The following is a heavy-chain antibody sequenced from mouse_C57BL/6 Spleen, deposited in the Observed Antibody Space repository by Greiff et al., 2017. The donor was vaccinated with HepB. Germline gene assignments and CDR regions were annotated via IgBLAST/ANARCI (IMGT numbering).Heavy chain of an antibody. CDR1: GFSLTSYG. D-gene: IGHD1-1*01. CDR2: IWSGGST. V-gene: IGHV2-2*01. J-gene: IGHJ1*03. CDR3: ARNRAVGVASYWYFDV. Sequence: QVQLQQSGPGLVQPSQSLSITCTVSGFSLTSYGVHWVRQSPGKGLEWLGVIWSGGSTDYNAAFISRLSISKDNSKSQVSFKMNSLQADDTAIYYCARNRAVGVASYWYFDVWGTGTTVTVSS.